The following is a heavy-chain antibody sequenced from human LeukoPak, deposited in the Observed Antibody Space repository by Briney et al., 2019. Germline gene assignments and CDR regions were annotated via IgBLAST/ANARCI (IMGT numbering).Heavy chain of an antibody. J-gene: IGHJ3*02. Sequence: GGSLRLSCAASGFTFDDYGMTWVRHAPGKGLEWVSGISWNSGNIGYADSVKGRFTISRDNAKNSLNLQMNSLRAEDTALYYCAKDTRAIVGSAHNAFDIWGQGTMVTVSS. CDR2: ISWNSGNI. CDR3: AKDTRAIVGSAHNAFDI. CDR1: GFTFDDYG. V-gene: IGHV3-9*01. D-gene: IGHD1-26*01.